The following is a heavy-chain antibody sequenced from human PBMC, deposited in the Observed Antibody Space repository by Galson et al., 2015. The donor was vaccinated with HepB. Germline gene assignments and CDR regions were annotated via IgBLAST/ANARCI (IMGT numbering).Heavy chain of an antibody. CDR2: ISYDGSQK. J-gene: IGHJ4*02. D-gene: IGHD3-22*01. V-gene: IGHV3-30*04. Sequence: SLRLSCAASRFNFNAYAMHWVRQAPGEGLEWVAVISYDGSQKHYADSVKGRFTISRDNSKNTLYLQMNSLTIEDTAVYFCARADPTLGPYDPTAFYLACPLDYWGLGTLVTVSS. CDR3: ARADPTLGPYDPTAFYLACPLDY. CDR1: RFNFNAYA.